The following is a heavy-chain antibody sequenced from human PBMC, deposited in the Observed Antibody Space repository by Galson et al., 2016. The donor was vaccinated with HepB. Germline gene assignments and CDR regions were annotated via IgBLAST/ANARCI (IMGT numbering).Heavy chain of an antibody. CDR2: ISGNGGNT. CDR1: GFTFTSFA. CDR3: AGSYSGRKGASDI. J-gene: IGHJ3*02. Sequence: SLRLSCAASGFTFTSFAMNWFRQAPGKGLEWVSGISGNGGNTYFADSVKGRFTISRDNSKNTVDLRMNSLRAEDTAVYYCAGSYSGRKGASDIWGQGTMVTVSS. D-gene: IGHD1-26*01. V-gene: IGHV3-23*01.